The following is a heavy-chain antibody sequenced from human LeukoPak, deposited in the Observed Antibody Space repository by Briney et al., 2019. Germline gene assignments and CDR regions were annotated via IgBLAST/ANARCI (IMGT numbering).Heavy chain of an antibody. V-gene: IGHV3-48*01. Sequence: PGGSLRLSCTASGFTFSSYSMNWVRQAPGKGLEWVSYISFSNDTIYYADSVQGRFTISRDNAKNSLYLQMNSLRAEDTAVYCCASSMITFGGVRQPFDYWGQGTLVTVSS. CDR3: ASSMITFGGVRQPFDY. CDR2: ISFSNDTI. D-gene: IGHD3-16*01. J-gene: IGHJ4*02. CDR1: GFTFSSYS.